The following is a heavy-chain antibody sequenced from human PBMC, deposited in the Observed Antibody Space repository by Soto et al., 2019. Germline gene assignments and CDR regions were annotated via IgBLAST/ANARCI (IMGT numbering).Heavy chain of an antibody. V-gene: IGHV1-3*01. J-gene: IGHJ5*02. CDR2: INAGNGNT. CDR3: ARDRSVAVAGPGWFDP. D-gene: IGHD6-19*01. CDR1: GYTFTTYA. Sequence: ASVNVSCKAPGYTFTTYAMHWVRQAPGQRLEWMGWINAGNGNTKYSQKFQGRVTITRDTSASTAYMELSSLRSEDTAVYYCARDRSVAVAGPGWFDPWGQGTLVTVSS.